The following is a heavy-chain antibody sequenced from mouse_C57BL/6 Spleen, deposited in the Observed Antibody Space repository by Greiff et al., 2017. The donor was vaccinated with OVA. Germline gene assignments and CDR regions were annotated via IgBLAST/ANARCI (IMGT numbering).Heavy chain of an antibody. CDR2: IDPSDSYT. J-gene: IGHJ3*01. CDR3: ARMTYYGNYAWFDY. CDR1: GYTFTSYW. V-gene: IGHV1-69*01. Sequence: QVQLQQPGAELVMPGASVKLSCKASGYTFTSYWMHWVRQRPGQGLEWIGEIDPSDSYTNYNQKFKGKSTLTVDKSSSTAYMQLSSLTSEDSAVDYCARMTYYGNYAWFDYWGQGTLVTVSA. D-gene: IGHD2-10*01.